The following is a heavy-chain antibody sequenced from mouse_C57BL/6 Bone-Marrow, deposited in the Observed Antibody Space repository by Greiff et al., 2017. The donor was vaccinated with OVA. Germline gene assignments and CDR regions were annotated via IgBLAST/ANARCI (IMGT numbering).Heavy chain of an antibody. V-gene: IGHV1-64*01. D-gene: IGHD2-3*01. Sequence: LQESGAELVKPGASVKLSCKASGYTFTSYWMHWVKQRPGQGLEWIGMIHPNSGSTNYNEKFKSKATLTVDKSSSTAYMQLSSLTSEDSAVYYCARRDDGYYWYFDVWGTGTTVTVSS. J-gene: IGHJ1*03. CDR2: IHPNSGST. CDR1: GYTFTSYW. CDR3: ARRDDGYYWYFDV.